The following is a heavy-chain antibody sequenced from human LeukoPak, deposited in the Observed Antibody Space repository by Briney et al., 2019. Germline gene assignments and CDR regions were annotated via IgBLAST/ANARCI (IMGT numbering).Heavy chain of an antibody. D-gene: IGHD2-15*01. CDR2: ICSSASTI. Sequence: GGSLRLSCAASGFTFSSYELNWVRQPPGKGLEWVSYICSSASTIYYADSVKGSFTTSSNNAKNSLYVKMNSLRAEDTAIYYCAREYDCSDGSCFNEAFEIWGQGTMVTVSS. CDR1: GFTFSSYE. V-gene: IGHV3-48*03. J-gene: IGHJ3*02. CDR3: AREYDCSDGSCFNEAFEI.